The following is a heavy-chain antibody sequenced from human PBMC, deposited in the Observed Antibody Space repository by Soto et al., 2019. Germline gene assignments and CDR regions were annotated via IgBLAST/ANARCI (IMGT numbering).Heavy chain of an antibody. CDR1: GGTVASSHW. CDR2: VYHTGDT. V-gene: IGHV4-4*02. D-gene: IGHD2-21*02. J-gene: IGHJ5*02. CDR3: AREIVTAGGNNYFDP. Sequence: SETLSLTCGVCGGTVASSHWWSWDRQSPGGGLEWIGNVYHTGDTNLNPSLQSRVTISVDKSNNQFSLRLNSLTAADTAVYFCAREIVTAGGNNYFDPWGPGTLVTVSS.